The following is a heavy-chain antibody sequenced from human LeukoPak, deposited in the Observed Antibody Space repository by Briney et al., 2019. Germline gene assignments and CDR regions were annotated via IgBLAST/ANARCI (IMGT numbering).Heavy chain of an antibody. CDR1: GFTFSTHW. J-gene: IGHJ6*04. CDR3: AELGITMIGGV. V-gene: IGHV3-7*01. D-gene: IGHD3-10*02. CDR2: MNQDGRQK. Sequence: GGSLRLSCVVSGFTFSTHWMSWVRQAPGKGLEWVANMNQDGRQKYYVDSVKGRFTISRDNAKNSLFLQMNSLRAEDTAVYYCAELGITMIGGVWGKGTTVTISS.